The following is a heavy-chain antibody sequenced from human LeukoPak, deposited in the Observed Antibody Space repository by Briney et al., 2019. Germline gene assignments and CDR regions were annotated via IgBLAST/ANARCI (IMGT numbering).Heavy chain of an antibody. D-gene: IGHD7-27*01. Sequence: PSETLSLTCTASGGSISSYYWSWIRQPPGKGLEWIGYIYYSGSTNYNPSLKSRVTISVDTSKNQFSLKLSSVTAADTAVYYCARGLGIYYYYYTDVWGKGTTVTVSS. J-gene: IGHJ6*03. V-gene: IGHV4-59*01. CDR2: IYYSGST. CDR3: ARGLGIYYYYYTDV. CDR1: GGSISSYY.